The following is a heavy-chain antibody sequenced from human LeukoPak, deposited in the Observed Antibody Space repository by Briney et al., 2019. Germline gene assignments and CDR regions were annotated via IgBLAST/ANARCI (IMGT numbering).Heavy chain of an antibody. CDR1: GGSISSSSFY. CDR2: IYHGGST. CDR3: ARRVAAAGFDF. J-gene: IGHJ4*02. V-gene: IGHV4-39*01. D-gene: IGHD6-13*01. Sequence: KPSETLSLTCTVSGGSISSSSFYWGWIRQPPGKGLEWIASIYHGGSTHYNPSLKSRVTISVDTSKNQFSLKLSSVTAADTAVYSCARRVAAAGFDFWGQGTLVTVSS.